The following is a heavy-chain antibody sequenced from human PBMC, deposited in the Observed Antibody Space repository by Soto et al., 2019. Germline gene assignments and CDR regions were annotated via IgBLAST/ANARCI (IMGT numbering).Heavy chain of an antibody. CDR1: GFMFSNHG. J-gene: IGHJ4*02. CDR3: VRGDNWNDEASDY. D-gene: IGHD1-1*01. Sequence: QVQLVESGGGVVQPGRSLRLSCGASGFMFSNHGMHWVRQAPGKWLEWVAVIWSDGNKRYYADSVKGRFTISRDNSKNTLYLQMNSLRAEDTAVYYCVRGDNWNDEASDYWGQGTLVTVSS. CDR2: IWSDGNKR. V-gene: IGHV3-33*01.